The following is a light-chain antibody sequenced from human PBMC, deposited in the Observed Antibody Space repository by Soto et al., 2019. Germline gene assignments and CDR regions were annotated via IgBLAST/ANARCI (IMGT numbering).Light chain of an antibody. J-gene: IGKJ1*01. CDR2: AAS. Sequence: EIVMTQSPVTLYVSPGERATLSCSASQSVSSNLAWYQQKPGQAPSLLIYAASTRDTCIPARFSGSGSGTEFTLTSSRLQSEDFAVYYCQQYNKWPPGTFGQGTKVEIK. CDR3: QQYNKWPPGT. CDR1: QSVSSN. V-gene: IGKV3-15*01.